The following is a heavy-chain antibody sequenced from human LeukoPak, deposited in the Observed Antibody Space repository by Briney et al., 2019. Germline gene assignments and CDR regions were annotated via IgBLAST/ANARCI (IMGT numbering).Heavy chain of an antibody. J-gene: IGHJ4*02. CDR2: INTNTGNP. V-gene: IGHV7-4-1*02. Sequence: ASVKASCKASGYTFTSYGISWVRQAPGQGLEWMGWINTNTGNPTYAQGFTGRFVFSLDTSVSAAYLQISSLKAEDTAVYYCARGKDYYDISGYYPFDYWGQGILVTVSS. CDR1: GYTFTSYG. CDR3: ARGKDYYDISGYYPFDY. D-gene: IGHD3-22*01.